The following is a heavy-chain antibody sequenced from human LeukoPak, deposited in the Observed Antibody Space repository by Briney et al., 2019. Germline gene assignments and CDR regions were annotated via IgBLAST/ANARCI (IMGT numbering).Heavy chain of an antibody. CDR3: ARGLRSDAFDI. CDR2: IYSSGGT. CDR1: GFTVSINY. J-gene: IGHJ3*02. Sequence: GGSLRLSCAASGFTVSINYMSWVRQAPGKGLEWVSVIYSSGGTSYADSVKGRFTISRDNAKNSLYLQMNSLRAEDTAVYYCARGLRSDAFDIWGQGTMVTVSS. D-gene: IGHD3-16*01. V-gene: IGHV3-53*01.